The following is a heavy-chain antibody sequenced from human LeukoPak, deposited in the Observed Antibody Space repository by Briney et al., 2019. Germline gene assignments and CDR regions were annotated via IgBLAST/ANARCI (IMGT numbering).Heavy chain of an antibody. CDR2: IYSDGSAT. D-gene: IGHD2-15*01. CDR1: GFTFSSYW. CDR3: ASEGWQVLDY. V-gene: IGHV3-74*01. Sequence: GGSLRLSCAASGFTFSSYWMHWVRQAPGKGLVWVSRIYSDGSATNYADSVKSRFTISRDNAKNTPYLQMNNPRVEDTAVYYCASEGWQVLDYWGQGTLVTVSS. J-gene: IGHJ4*02.